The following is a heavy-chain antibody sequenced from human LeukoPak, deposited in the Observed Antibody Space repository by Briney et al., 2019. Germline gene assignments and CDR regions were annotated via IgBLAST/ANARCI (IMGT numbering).Heavy chain of an antibody. Sequence: ESSQTLSLTCTVSGGSISSSSYYWGWIRQPPGKGLEWIGSIYYSGSTYYNPSLKSRVTISVDTSKNQFSLKLSSVTAADTAVYYCARPVFGKGSYGSLVFDYWGQGTLVTVSS. CDR3: ARPVFGKGSYGSLVFDY. D-gene: IGHD5-18*01. J-gene: IGHJ4*02. CDR2: IYYSGST. V-gene: IGHV4-39*01. CDR1: GGSISSSSYY.